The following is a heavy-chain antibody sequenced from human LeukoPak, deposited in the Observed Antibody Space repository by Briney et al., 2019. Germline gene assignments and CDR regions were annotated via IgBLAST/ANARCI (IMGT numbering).Heavy chain of an antibody. J-gene: IGHJ4*02. D-gene: IGHD1-26*01. V-gene: IGHV1-8*01. CDR3: AKLGMGATQLDY. Sequence: ASVKVSCKASEYTFTTYDIHGVRQASGQGGEWMGWMNPNSGNTGYAQKFQGRATMTRNTSISTAYMELSSLRSEHTAVYYCAKLGMGATQLDYWGQGNLVTVSS. CDR2: MNPNSGNT. CDR1: EYTFTTYD.